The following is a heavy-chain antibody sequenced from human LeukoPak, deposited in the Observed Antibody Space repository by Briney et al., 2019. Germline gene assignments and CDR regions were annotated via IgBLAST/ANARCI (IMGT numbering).Heavy chain of an antibody. D-gene: IGHD2-21*02. Sequence: PSETLSLTCAVAGASISSNSYYWGWIRQPPGKGLDWIGSIYYSGSTYYNPSLKSRVTISVDTSKNQFSLRLSSVTAADTAVYFCARETYCGGDCYQAGDINWFDPWGQGTLVTVSS. CDR3: ARETYCGGDCYQAGDINWFDP. V-gene: IGHV4-39*07. J-gene: IGHJ5*02. CDR2: IYYSGST. CDR1: GASISSNSYY.